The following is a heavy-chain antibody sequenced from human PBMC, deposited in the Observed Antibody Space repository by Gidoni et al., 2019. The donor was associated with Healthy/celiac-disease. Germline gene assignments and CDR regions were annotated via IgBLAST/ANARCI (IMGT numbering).Heavy chain of an antibody. CDR3: ARFSYSSSWYGDSYFDL. J-gene: IGHJ2*01. CDR2: IFSNDEK. Sequence: QVTLKESGPVLVQPTETLTLTCTVSGFSLSNARMGVSWIRQPPGKALEWLAHIFSNDEKSYSPSLKSRLTISKDTSKSQVVLTMTNMDPVDTATYYCARFSYSSSWYGDSYFDLWGRGTLVTVSS. CDR1: GFSLSNARMG. V-gene: IGHV2-26*01. D-gene: IGHD6-13*01.